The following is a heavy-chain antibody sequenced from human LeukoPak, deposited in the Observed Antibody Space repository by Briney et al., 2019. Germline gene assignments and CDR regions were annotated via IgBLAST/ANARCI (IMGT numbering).Heavy chain of an antibody. CDR1: GFTFSTYA. V-gene: IGHV3-30*04. J-gene: IGHJ4*02. Sequence: GGSLRLSCAASGFTFSTYAMHWVRQAPGKGLEWVSFIRYDGSNEYYADSVRGRFTISRDNSKNTLYLQMNSLRAEDTAVYYCARDLYGSGSYPLFDYWGQGTLVTVSS. CDR2: IRYDGSNE. D-gene: IGHD3-10*01. CDR3: ARDLYGSGSYPLFDY.